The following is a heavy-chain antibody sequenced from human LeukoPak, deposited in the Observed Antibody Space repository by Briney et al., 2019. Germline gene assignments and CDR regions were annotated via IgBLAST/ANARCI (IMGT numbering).Heavy chain of an antibody. CDR3: ARGPANDYRNWFDP. J-gene: IGHJ5*02. Sequence: SVKVSCKASGGTFSSYAISLVRQAPGQGLEWMGRIIPILGIANYAQKFQGRVTITADKSTSTAYMELSSLRSEDTAVYYCARGPANDYRNWFDPWGQGTLVTVSS. CDR2: IIPILGIA. D-gene: IGHD4-11*01. CDR1: GGTFSSYA. V-gene: IGHV1-69*04.